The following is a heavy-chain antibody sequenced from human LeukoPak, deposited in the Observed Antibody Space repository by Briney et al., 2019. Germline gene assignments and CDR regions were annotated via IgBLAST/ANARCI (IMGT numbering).Heavy chain of an antibody. Sequence: ASVKVSCKASGYTFTSYYMHWLRQAPGQGLEWMGIINPSGGSTSYAQKFQGRVTMTRDTSTSTVYMELSSLRSEDTAVYYCARVGHYDILTGSYEAFDIWGQGTMVTVSS. J-gene: IGHJ3*02. V-gene: IGHV1-46*03. CDR3: ARVGHYDILTGSYEAFDI. CDR1: GYTFTSYY. CDR2: INPSGGST. D-gene: IGHD3-9*01.